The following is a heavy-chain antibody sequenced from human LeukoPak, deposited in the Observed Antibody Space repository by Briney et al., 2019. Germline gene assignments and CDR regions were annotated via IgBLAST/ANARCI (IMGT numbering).Heavy chain of an antibody. V-gene: IGHV3-48*01. CDR2: ISSSSSTI. CDR1: GFTSSRYS. D-gene: IGHD1-1*01. CDR3: ASGSRTGEELDY. J-gene: IGHJ4*02. Sequence: GTLRLSCAASGFTSSRYSMDWVRQAPGEGPSRASYISSSSSTIYYADSVKGRFTISRDNAKSSLYLQMNSLRADDMAVYYCASGSRTGEELDYWGQGTLVTVSS.